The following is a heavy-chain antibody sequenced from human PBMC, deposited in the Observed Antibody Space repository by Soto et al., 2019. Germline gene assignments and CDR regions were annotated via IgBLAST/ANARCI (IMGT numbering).Heavy chain of an antibody. CDR3: ACIFSGGYGYGFYYYGMDV. Sequence: TSETLSLTCTVSGGSISSGDYYWSWIRQPPGKGLEWIGYIYYSGSTYYNPSLKSRVTISVDTSKNQFSLKLSSVTAADTAVYYCACIFSGGYGYGFYYYGMDVWGQGTTVTVSS. CDR2: IYYSGST. D-gene: IGHD5-18*01. J-gene: IGHJ6*02. V-gene: IGHV4-30-4*01. CDR1: GGSISSGDYY.